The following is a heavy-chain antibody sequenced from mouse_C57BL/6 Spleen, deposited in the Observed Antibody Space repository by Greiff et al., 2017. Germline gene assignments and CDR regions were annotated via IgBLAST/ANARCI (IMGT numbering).Heavy chain of an antibody. Sequence: LQESGPELVKPGASVKISCKASGYAFSSSWMNWVKQRPGKGLEWIGRIYPGDGDTNYNGKFKGKATLTADKSSSTAYMQLSSLTSEDSAVYFCASNWDGDYWGQGTTLTVSS. D-gene: IGHD4-1*01. CDR1: GYAFSSSW. J-gene: IGHJ2*01. V-gene: IGHV1-82*01. CDR2: IYPGDGDT. CDR3: ASNWDGDY.